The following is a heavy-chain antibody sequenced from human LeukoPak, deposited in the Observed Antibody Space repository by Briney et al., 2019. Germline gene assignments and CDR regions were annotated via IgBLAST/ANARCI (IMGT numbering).Heavy chain of an antibody. Sequence: PGGSLRLSCVASGFPFRSFSMNWVRQAPGKGLEWVSSISSSSTYIYYADSVKGRFTISRDNAKNSLYLQMNSLRVEDTAVYYCARAGGSGSSFDYWGQGTLVTVSS. CDR2: ISSSSTYI. CDR3: ARAGGSGSSFDY. D-gene: IGHD3-10*01. V-gene: IGHV3-21*01. CDR1: GFPFRSFS. J-gene: IGHJ4*02.